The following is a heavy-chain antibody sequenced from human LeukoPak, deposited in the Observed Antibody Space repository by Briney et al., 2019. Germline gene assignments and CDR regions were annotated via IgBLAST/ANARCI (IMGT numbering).Heavy chain of an antibody. V-gene: IGHV4-4*07. CDR1: GGSISSHY. CDR3: ARDRGYGDYEYSFDY. D-gene: IGHD4-17*01. CDR2: IYTSGST. J-gene: IGHJ4*02. Sequence: SETLSLTCTVSGGSISSHYGSWIRQPAGKGLEWIGRIYTSGSTNYNPSLKSRVTISVDKSKNQFSLKLSSVTAADTAVYYCARDRGYGDYEYSFDYWGQGTLVTVSS.